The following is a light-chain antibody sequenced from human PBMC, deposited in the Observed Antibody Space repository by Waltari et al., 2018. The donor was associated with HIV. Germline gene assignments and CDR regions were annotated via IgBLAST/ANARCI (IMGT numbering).Light chain of an antibody. J-gene: IGKJ3*01. CDR3: QQYNNWPFT. Sequence: EIVMTHSPATLSVSPGEQATLSCRASQSVSNNLAWYQQKPGQAPRLLISGASTRATGIPARFSGSGSGTEFTLTISSLQSEDFAVYYCQQYNNWPFTFGPGTKVDIK. V-gene: IGKV3-15*01. CDR2: GAS. CDR1: QSVSNN.